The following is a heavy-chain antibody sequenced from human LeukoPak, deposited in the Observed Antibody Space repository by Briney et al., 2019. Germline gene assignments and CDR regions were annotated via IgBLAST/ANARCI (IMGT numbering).Heavy chain of an antibody. CDR1: GGSISSSFYY. Sequence: SETLSLTCTVSGGSISSSFYYWGWIRQPPGKGLEWIGEINHSGSTNYNPSLKSRVTISVDTSKNQFSLKLSSVTAADTAVYYCARGPRTYYYDSSGYSLDYWGQGTLVTVSS. J-gene: IGHJ4*02. CDR3: ARGPRTYYYDSSGYSLDY. V-gene: IGHV4-39*07. D-gene: IGHD3-22*01. CDR2: INHSGST.